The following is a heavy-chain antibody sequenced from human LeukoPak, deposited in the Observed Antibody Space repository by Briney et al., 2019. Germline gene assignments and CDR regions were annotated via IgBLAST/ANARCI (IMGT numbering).Heavy chain of an antibody. V-gene: IGHV1-2*02. CDR3: ARELIEDQNWFDP. CDR1: GYTFTDYF. CDR2: LNPHSGVT. Sequence: GASVKVSCKASGYTFTDYFIHWVRQAPGQGLKWMGWLNPHSGVTKYAQKFQGRVTMTRDTSISTAYMDLSGLKSDDTAVYFCARELIEDQNWFDPWGQGTLVTVSS. D-gene: IGHD2/OR15-2a*01. J-gene: IGHJ5*02.